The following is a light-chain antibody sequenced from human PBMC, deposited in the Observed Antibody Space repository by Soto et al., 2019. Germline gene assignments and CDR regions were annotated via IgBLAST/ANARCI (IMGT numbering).Light chain of an antibody. CDR3: SSYTNSSTLVG. J-gene: IGLJ2*01. CDR2: EVS. CDR1: SSDVGGYNF. Sequence: QSALTQPASVSGSPGQSITISCTGTSSDVGGYNFVSWYQHHPGKAPKLIIYEVSNRPSGVSNRFSASKSCNTASLTISGLQAEDEADYYCSSYTNSSTLVGFGGGTKVTVL. V-gene: IGLV2-14*01.